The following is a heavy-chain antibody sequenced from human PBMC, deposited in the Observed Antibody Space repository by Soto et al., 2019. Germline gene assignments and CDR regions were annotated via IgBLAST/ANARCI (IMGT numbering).Heavy chain of an antibody. D-gene: IGHD3-3*01. CDR2: ISAYNGNT. CDR3: ARDPLRLRFLEWLPNNWFDP. V-gene: IGHV1-18*01. CDR1: GYTFTSYG. J-gene: IGHJ5*02. Sequence: ASVKASCKASGYTFTSYGISWVRQAPGQGLEWMGWISAYNGNTNYAQKLQGRVTMTTDTSTSTAYMELRSLRSDDTAVYYCARDPLRLRFLEWLPNNWFDPWGQGTLVTVSS.